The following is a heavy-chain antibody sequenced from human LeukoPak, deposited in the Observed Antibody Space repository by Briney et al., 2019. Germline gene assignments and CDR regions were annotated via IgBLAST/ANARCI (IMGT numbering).Heavy chain of an antibody. CDR3: ARDRHSGSYYED. Sequence: PSETLSLTCTVSGGSISSGGYYWSWIRQHPGKGLEWIGYIYYSGSTYYNPSLKSRVTISVDTSKNQFSLKLSSVTAADTAVYYCARDRHSGSYYEDWGQGTLVTVSS. J-gene: IGHJ4*02. CDR2: IYYSGST. D-gene: IGHD3-10*01. CDR1: GGSISSGGYY. V-gene: IGHV4-31*03.